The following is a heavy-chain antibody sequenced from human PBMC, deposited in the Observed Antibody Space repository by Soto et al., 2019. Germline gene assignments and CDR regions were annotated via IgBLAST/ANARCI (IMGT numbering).Heavy chain of an antibody. CDR2: ISGSGGST. J-gene: IGHJ6*02. D-gene: IGHD2-8*01. CDR1: GFTFSSYA. V-gene: IGHV3-23*01. CDR3: ARESEDIVLKAHSYYYYYGMDV. Sequence: GGSLRLSCAASGFTFSSYAMSWVRQAPGKGLEWVSAISGSGGSTYYADSVKGRFTISRDNSKNTLYLQMNSLRAEDTAVYYCARESEDIVLKAHSYYYYYGMDVWGQGTTVTVSS.